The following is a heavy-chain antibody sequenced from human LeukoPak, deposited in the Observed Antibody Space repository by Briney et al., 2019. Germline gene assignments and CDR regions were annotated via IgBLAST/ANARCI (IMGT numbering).Heavy chain of an antibody. D-gene: IGHD1-26*01. CDR3: ARDYSGSYTH. V-gene: IGHV1-18*01. CDR1: GYTFTSYG. CDR2: ISAYNGNT. Sequence: ASVKVSCKASGYTFTSYGISWVRQAPGQGLEWMGWISAYNGNTNYAQKFRGRVTMTRDTSISTTYMELNRLTSDDTAVYYCARDYSGSYTHWAQGTLVTISS. J-gene: IGHJ4*02.